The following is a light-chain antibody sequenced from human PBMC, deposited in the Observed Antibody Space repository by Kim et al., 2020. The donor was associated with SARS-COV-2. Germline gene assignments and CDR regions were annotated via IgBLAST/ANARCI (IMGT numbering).Light chain of an antibody. Sequence: SPGERVISSCRSRHGVSSVSLSWYQQKQGQAPRLFVYGATTRATGIPVRFSGCGSGTDFTITISRPEPEDFSVYYWQHDCSSLDTFGQGTKLEI. CDR1: HGVSSVS. J-gene: IGKJ2*01. CDR3: QHDCSSLDT. CDR2: GAT. V-gene: IGKV3-20*01.